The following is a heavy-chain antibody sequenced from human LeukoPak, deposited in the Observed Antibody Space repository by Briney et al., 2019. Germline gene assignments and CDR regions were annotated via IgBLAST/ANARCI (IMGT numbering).Heavy chain of an antibody. CDR2: ISHTGDI. V-gene: IGHV3-48*03. CDR3: ARSSGSYRPFYS. CDR1: GFIFSNFE. D-gene: IGHD3-22*01. Sequence: GGSLRLSCVASGFIFSNFEMNWVRQAPGKGLEWISHISHTGDIKYADSVKGRFTISRENAKNSHYLQMASLRAEDTAVYYCARSSGSYRPFYSWGQGTLVTVSS. J-gene: IGHJ4*02.